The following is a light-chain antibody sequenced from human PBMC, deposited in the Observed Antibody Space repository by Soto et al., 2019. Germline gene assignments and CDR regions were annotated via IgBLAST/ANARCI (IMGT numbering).Light chain of an antibody. CDR1: SSNIGAGYD. CDR3: QSYDSSLSGSGV. J-gene: IGLJ1*01. V-gene: IGLV1-40*01. CDR2: GNS. Sequence: SVLTQPPSVSGAPGQRVTISCTGSSSNIGAGYDVHWYQQLPGTAPKLLIYGNSNRPSGVPDRFSGSKSGTSASLAITGLQAEDEADYYCQSYDSSLSGSGVFGTGTKATVL.